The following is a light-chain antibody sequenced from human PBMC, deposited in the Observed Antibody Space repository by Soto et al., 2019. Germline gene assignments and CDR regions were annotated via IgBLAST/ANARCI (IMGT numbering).Light chain of an antibody. CDR1: SSDVGGYNY. J-gene: IGLJ1*01. V-gene: IGLV2-14*03. CDR2: DVS. CDR3: CSYTTSNTRQIV. Sequence: QSVLTKPASVSGSAGQSITISCTGTSSDVGGYNYVSWYQHHPGKAPKLMIYDVSNRPSGVSNRFSGSKSGNTASLTISGLQPEDEADYYCCSYTTSNTRQIVFGTGTKVTV.